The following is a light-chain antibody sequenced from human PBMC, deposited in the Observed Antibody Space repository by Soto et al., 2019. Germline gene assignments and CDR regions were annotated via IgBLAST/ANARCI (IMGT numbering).Light chain of an antibody. Sequence: IVITQSPATLSVSPGEGATFSCRASQGIGNTLAWYQQKPGQTPRLLIYAASIRATGVPARFSGSGSGTDFTLTINSLQSEDFAVYYCQHYVNWPLTFGGGTKVDIK. V-gene: IGKV3-15*01. CDR2: AAS. CDR1: QGIGNT. CDR3: QHYVNWPLT. J-gene: IGKJ4*01.